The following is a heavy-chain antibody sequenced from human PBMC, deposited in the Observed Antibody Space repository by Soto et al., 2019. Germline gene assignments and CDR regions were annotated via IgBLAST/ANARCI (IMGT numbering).Heavy chain of an antibody. Sequence: QVQLVQSGAEVKKPGSSVKVSCKASGGTFSSYTISWVRQAPGQGLEWMGRIIPILGIANYAQKFQGRVTITADKSTRTAYMELSSLRSEDTAVYYCARSYYDYDWGSYRLDNWGQGTLVTVSS. J-gene: IGHJ4*02. V-gene: IGHV1-69*02. D-gene: IGHD3-16*02. CDR2: IIPILGIA. CDR3: ARSYYDYDWGSYRLDN. CDR1: GGTFSSYT.